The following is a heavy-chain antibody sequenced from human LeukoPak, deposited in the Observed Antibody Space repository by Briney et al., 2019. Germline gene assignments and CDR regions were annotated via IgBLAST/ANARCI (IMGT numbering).Heavy chain of an antibody. CDR2: ISSSSSYI. CDR3: ARVGGIVATIVDY. D-gene: IGHD5-12*01. CDR1: GFTFSSYS. J-gene: IGHJ4*02. V-gene: IGHV3-21*01. Sequence: PGGPLRLSCAASGFTFSSYSMNWVRQAPGKGLEWVSSISSSSSYIYYAGSVKGRFTISRDNAKNSLYLQMNSLRAEDTAVYYCARVGGIVATIVDYWGQGTLVTVSS.